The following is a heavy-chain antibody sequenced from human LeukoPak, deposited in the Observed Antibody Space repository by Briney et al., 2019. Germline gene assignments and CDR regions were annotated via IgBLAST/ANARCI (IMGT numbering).Heavy chain of an antibody. D-gene: IGHD3-22*01. V-gene: IGHV1-69*05. Sequence: GASVKVSCKASGGTFSSYAISWVRQAPGQGLEWMGGIIPIFGTANYAQKFQGRVTITTDESTSTAYMELSSLRSEDTAVYYCARDGNRAYFNGSGYPYWFDPWGQGTLVTVSS. J-gene: IGHJ5*02. CDR1: GGTFSSYA. CDR3: ARDGNRAYFNGSGYPYWFDP. CDR2: IIPIFGTA.